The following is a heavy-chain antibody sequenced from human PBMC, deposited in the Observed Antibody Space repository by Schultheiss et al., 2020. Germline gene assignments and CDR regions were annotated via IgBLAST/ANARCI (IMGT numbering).Heavy chain of an antibody. CDR2: INPNSGGT. CDR3: ARETNGDYYGDLDY. Sequence: ASVKVSCKASGYTFTGYYMHWVRQAPGQGLEWMGRINPNSGGTNYAQKFQGRVTMTRDTSISTAYMELSRLRSDDTAVYYCARETNGDYYGDLDYWGQGTLVTVSS. V-gene: IGHV1-2*06. D-gene: IGHD4-17*01. CDR1: GYTFTGYY. J-gene: IGHJ4*02.